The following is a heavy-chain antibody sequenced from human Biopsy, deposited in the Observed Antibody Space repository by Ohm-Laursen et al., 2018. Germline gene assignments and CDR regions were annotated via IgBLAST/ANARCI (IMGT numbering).Heavy chain of an antibody. J-gene: IGHJ1*01. CDR3: ATKLTGYFHH. V-gene: IGHV1-69*06. CDR2: NIPILGTG. Sequence: ASVKVSCNAPGGTFSNYGVNWVRQAPGQGLEWLGGNIPILGTGNYAQKFQDRVTVAAYTSTSTATMELRSLRSDDTAVYYCATKLTGYFHHWGQGTLVIVSS. D-gene: IGHD3-9*01. CDR1: GGTFSNYG.